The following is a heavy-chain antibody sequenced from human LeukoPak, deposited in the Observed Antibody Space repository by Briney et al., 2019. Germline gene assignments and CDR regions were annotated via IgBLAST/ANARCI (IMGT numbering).Heavy chain of an antibody. Sequence: ASVKVSCKASGYTFTSYYMHWVRQAPGQGLEWMGWINPKSGGTNYAQKFQGRVTMTRDTSISTAYMELSRLTSDDTAVYFCAREAVAGNYFDYWGQGTLVTVSS. J-gene: IGHJ4*02. CDR2: INPKSGGT. CDR1: GYTFTSYY. V-gene: IGHV1-2*02. D-gene: IGHD6-19*01. CDR3: AREAVAGNYFDY.